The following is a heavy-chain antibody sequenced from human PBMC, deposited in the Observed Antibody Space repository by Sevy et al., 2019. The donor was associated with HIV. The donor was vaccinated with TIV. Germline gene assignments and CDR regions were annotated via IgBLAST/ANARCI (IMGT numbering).Heavy chain of an antibody. Sequence: SETLSLTCAVYGGSFSGYYWSWIRQLPGKGLEWIGEINHSGSTNYNPSLKSRVTISVDTSKNQFSLKLSSVTAADTAVYYCATLEVRGYSYGYPYYYYYGMDVWGQGTTVTVSS. CDR2: INHSGST. V-gene: IGHV4-34*01. CDR1: GGSFSGYY. D-gene: IGHD5-18*01. CDR3: ATLEVRGYSYGYPYYYYYGMDV. J-gene: IGHJ6*02.